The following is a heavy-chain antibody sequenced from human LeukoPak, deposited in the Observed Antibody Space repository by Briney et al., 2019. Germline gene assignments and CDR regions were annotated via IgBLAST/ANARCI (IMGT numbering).Heavy chain of an antibody. D-gene: IGHD3-10*01. CDR1: GFTFSNYG. Sequence: GGSLRLSCAASGFTFSNYGMHWVRQAPGKGLEWAAVIWYDGSNEYYTDSVKGRFAISRDNSKNTLSLQMNSLRAEDTAVYYCARYYGSGSVGGFDYWGQGTLVTVSS. CDR2: IWYDGSNE. CDR3: ARYYGSGSVGGFDY. V-gene: IGHV3-33*01. J-gene: IGHJ4*02.